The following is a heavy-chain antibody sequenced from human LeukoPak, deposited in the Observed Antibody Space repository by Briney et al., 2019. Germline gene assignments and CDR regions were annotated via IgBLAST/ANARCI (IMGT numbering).Heavy chain of an antibody. V-gene: IGHV1-69*02. J-gene: IGHJ5*02. CDR3: VRWGYCGGDCYPFDP. CDR2: IIPILGIA. Sequence: GASVKVSCKASGGTFISYTISWVRQAPGQGLEWMGGIIPILGIANYAQKFQGRVTITADKSTSTAYMELSSLRSEDTAVYYCVRWGYCGGDCYPFDPWGQGTLVTVSS. D-gene: IGHD2-21*01. CDR1: GGTFISYT.